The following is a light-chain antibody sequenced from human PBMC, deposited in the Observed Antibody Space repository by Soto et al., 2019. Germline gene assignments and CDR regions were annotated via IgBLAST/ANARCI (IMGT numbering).Light chain of an antibody. Sequence: EIVMTQSPDTLSVSPGEGATLSCRARQSISNNLAWYQQKPGQAPRLLIHGASTRATGIPARFSGSGSATEFTLTISSLQSEDFAVYYCQQYKKWPLTLGGGTKVEIK. CDR1: QSISNN. CDR2: GAS. CDR3: QQYKKWPLT. J-gene: IGKJ4*01. V-gene: IGKV3-15*01.